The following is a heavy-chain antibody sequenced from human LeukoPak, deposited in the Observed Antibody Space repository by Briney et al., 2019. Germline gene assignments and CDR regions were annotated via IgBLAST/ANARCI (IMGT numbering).Heavy chain of an antibody. Sequence: GGSLRLSCAASGFTVSRNYKTWVRQAPGKGLEWVSVIYSDGSTFYADSVKGRFTISRDNSKNTLYLQMNSLRAEDTAVYYCARGSVVVGYYYYMDVWGKGTTVTISS. D-gene: IGHD2-15*01. CDR3: ARGSVVVGYYYYMDV. CDR1: GFTVSRNY. J-gene: IGHJ6*03. V-gene: IGHV3-53*01. CDR2: IYSDGST.